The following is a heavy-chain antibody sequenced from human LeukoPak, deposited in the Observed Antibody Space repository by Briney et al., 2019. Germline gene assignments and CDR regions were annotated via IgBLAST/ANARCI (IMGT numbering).Heavy chain of an antibody. J-gene: IGHJ3*02. Sequence: ASVKVSCKASGYTFTSYGISWVRQAPGQGLEWMGWISAYNGNTNYAQKLQGRVTMTTDTSTSTAYMELRSLRSDDTAVYYCARHYDILTGYWLDAFDIWGQGTMVTVSS. V-gene: IGHV1-18*01. D-gene: IGHD3-9*01. CDR3: ARHYDILTGYWLDAFDI. CDR1: GYTFTSYG. CDR2: ISAYNGNT.